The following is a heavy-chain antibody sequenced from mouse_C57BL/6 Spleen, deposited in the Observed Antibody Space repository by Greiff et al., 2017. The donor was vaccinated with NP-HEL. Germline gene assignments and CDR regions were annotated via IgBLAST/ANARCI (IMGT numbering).Heavy chain of an antibody. CDR1: GYSITSGYY. CDR3: ARKGLLRWYFDV. Sequence: EVKLEESGPGLVKPSQSLSLTCSVSGYSITSGYYWNWIRQLPGNKPEWMGNISYDGSNNYNPTLKNRITITRDTSKDQFFLRLHSVTTEDTATDYCARKGLLRWYFDVWGTGTTVTVSS. J-gene: IGHJ1*03. V-gene: IGHV3-6*01. CDR2: ISYDGSN. D-gene: IGHD1-1*01.